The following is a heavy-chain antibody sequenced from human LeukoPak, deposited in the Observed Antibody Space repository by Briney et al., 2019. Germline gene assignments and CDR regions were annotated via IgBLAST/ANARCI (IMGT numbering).Heavy chain of an antibody. J-gene: IGHJ4*02. CDR3: ARVNYGGNFDY. Sequence: GGSLRLSCAASGFTFSSDWMHWVRHAPGKGLVWVSRISGDGSSKTYADSVKGRFTISRGNAKNTLYLQMNSLRAEDTAVYYRARVNYGGNFDYWGQGTLVTVSS. CDR2: ISGDGSSK. V-gene: IGHV3-74*01. D-gene: IGHD4-23*01. CDR1: GFTFSSDW.